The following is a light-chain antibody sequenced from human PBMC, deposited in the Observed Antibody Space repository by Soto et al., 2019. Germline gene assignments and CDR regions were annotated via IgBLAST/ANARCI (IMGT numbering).Light chain of an antibody. V-gene: IGKV1-6*01. CDR1: QGIRND. CDR3: QQYNSYTWP. Sequence: IRMTQSPSALSEYVGDRVTITCRASQGIRNDLGWYQQKPGKAPKLLIYAASSLQSGVPSRFSGSGSGTDFTLTISSLQPDDFATYYCQQYNSYTWPFGHGSKVAI. CDR2: AAS. J-gene: IGKJ1*01.